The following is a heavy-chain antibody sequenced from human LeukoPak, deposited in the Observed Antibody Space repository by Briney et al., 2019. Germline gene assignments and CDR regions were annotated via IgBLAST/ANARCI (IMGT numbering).Heavy chain of an antibody. CDR3: ARVISGYDIWFDP. CDR1: GGSFSGYY. D-gene: IGHD5-12*01. V-gene: IGHV4-34*01. J-gene: IGHJ5*02. Sequence: SETLSLTCAVYGGSFSGYYWSWIRQPPGKGLEWIGEINHSGSTNYNPSLKSRVTISVDTSKNQFSLKLSSVTAADTAVYYCARVISGYDIWFDPWGQGTLVTVSS. CDR2: INHSGST.